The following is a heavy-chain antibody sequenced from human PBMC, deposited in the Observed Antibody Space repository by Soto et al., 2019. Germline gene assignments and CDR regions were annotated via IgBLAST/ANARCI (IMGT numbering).Heavy chain of an antibody. J-gene: IGHJ6*02. V-gene: IGHV3-21*01. CDR2: ISSSSSYI. CDR3: ARVTRVAAPFYYYGMDV. D-gene: IGHD2-15*01. Sequence: PVGSLRLSCAASGFTFSSYSMNWVRQAPGKGLEWVSSISSSSSYIYYADSVKGRFTISRDNAKNSLYLQMNSLRAEDTAVYYCARVTRVAAPFYYYGMDVWGQGTTVTVSS. CDR1: GFTFSSYS.